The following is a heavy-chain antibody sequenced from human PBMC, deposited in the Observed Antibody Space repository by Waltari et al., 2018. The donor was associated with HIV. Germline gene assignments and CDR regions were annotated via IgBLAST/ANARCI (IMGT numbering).Heavy chain of an antibody. CDR3: AKRSSGWYFDY. V-gene: IGHV3-9*01. D-gene: IGHD6-19*01. CDR1: GFTFDDYA. J-gene: IGHJ4*02. Sequence: EVQLVESGGGLVQPGRSLRLSCAASGFTFDDYALHWVRLAPGKGLEWVSGISWNSDSIGYADSVKGRFTISRDNAKNSLYLQMNSLRAEDTALYYCAKRSSGWYFDYWGQGTLVTVSS. CDR2: ISWNSDSI.